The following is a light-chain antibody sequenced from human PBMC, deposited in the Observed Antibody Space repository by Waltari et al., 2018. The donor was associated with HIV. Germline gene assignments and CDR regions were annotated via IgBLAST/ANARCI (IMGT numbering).Light chain of an antibody. CDR3: QQSFNTPLT. Sequence: DIQMTQSPSSLSASIGDRVTLTCRASQNISSYLNWYKQKPGKAPRFLIYAASSLQSGVPSTVSCSVSGTDFTLTIGSLQREDFATYDCQQSFNTPLTFGGGTKVEIK. CDR2: AAS. J-gene: IGKJ4*01. V-gene: IGKV1-39*01. CDR1: QNISSY.